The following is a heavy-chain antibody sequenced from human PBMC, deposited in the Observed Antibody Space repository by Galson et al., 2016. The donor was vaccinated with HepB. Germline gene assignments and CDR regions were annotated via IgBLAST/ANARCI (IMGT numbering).Heavy chain of an antibody. CDR1: GYRFFTYG. CDR2: ISANSGNT. CDR3: ARDVQFRFDY. J-gene: IGHJ4*02. Sequence: SVKVSCKTSGYRFFTYGINWVRQAPGQGLGWLGWISANSGNTIYAQKFQDRVTMTRDTSASTVYMDLRSLRSDDTAVYYCARDVQFRFDYWGQGTLVTVSS. D-gene: IGHD4-11*01. V-gene: IGHV1-18*04.